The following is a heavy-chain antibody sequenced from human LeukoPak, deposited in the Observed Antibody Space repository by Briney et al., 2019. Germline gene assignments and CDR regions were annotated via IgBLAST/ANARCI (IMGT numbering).Heavy chain of an antibody. CDR2: ISGSGGST. V-gene: IGHV3-23*01. J-gene: IGHJ4*02. Sequence: GGSLRLSCAASRFTFGSYAMSWVRQAPGKGLEWVSGISGSGGSTYYADSVKGRFTISRDNSKNTLYLQMNSLRAGDTAVYYCAKSGYSSGWPYYFDFWGQGTLVTVSS. D-gene: IGHD6-19*01. CDR3: AKSGYSSGWPYYFDF. CDR1: RFTFGSYA.